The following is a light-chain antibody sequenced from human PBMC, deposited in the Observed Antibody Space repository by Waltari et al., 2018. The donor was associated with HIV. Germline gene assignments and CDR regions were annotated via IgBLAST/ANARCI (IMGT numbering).Light chain of an antibody. CDR1: RSKVGRNI. CDR2: SNN. J-gene: IGLJ3*02. CDR3: AAWDDSLNAWV. V-gene: IGLV1-44*01. Sequence: QSVLAQPPSASGTPGQRVTISCSGRRSKVGRNIVNWYQQVPGTAPKLLIYSNNQRPSGVPDRFSGSNSGTSASLAISGLQSEDEADYYCAAWDDSLNAWVFGGGTKLTVL.